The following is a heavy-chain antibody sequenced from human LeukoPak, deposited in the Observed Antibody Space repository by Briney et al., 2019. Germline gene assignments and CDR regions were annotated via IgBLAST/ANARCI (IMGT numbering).Heavy chain of an antibody. J-gene: IGHJ4*02. D-gene: IGHD2-2*02. V-gene: IGHV3-30*03. CDR3: ARKRGDCRTTSCYSDY. CDR1: GFTFSSYG. Sequence: GGSLRLSCAASGFTFSSYGMHWVRQAPGKGLEWVAVVSYDGSNKYYADSVKGRFTISRVNSKSTLYLQMDSLRAEDTAVYYCARKRGDCRTTSCYSDYWGQGSLVTVSS. CDR2: VSYDGSNK.